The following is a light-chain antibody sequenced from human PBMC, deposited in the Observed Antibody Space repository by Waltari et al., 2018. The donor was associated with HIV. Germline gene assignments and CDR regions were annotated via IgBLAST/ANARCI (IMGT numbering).Light chain of an antibody. Sequence: QYVLAQPPSASGTPGQQVPISCSVPTPTIAGTTLSGYQLLPGTAPKLHTNSNNARPSGVHDRLSGSTSGISASLVISGLQSEDEADYYCAAWDDSLKGGAFGTGTKVTVL. CDR3: AAWDDSLKGGA. CDR2: SNN. J-gene: IGLJ1*01. V-gene: IGLV1-44*01. CDR1: TPTIAGTT.